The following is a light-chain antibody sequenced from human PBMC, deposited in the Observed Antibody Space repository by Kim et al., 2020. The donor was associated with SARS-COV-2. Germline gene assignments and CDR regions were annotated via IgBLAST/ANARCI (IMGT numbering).Light chain of an antibody. J-gene: IGLJ2*01. CDR1: SLKTYY. CDR2: GKN. V-gene: IGLV3-19*01. Sequence: LGQTVRITCQGDSLKTYYATWYQKKPGQGTIVVIYGKNNRPSGIPDRFSGSSSGNTASLTVTGAQAVEEADYYCNSRDNSGDHVVFGGGTQLTVL. CDR3: NSRDNSGDHVV.